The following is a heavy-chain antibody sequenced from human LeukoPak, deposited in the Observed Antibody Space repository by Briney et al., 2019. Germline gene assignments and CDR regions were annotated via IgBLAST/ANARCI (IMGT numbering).Heavy chain of an antibody. Sequence: PGGSLRLSCAAPEFTFSSYAMHWVRQAPGKGLEWVAIISFDGFNKSYTDSVKGRFTISRDNSKNTLYLQMNSLRTEDTAVYYCVRETSLYYSDSGGYYSYYFNSWGQGTLVTVSS. J-gene: IGHJ4*02. V-gene: IGHV3-30*04. CDR3: VRETSLYYSDSGGYYSYYFNS. CDR2: ISFDGFNK. CDR1: EFTFSSYA. D-gene: IGHD3-22*01.